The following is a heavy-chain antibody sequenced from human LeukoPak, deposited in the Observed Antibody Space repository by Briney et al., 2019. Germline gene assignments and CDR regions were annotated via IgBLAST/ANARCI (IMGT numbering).Heavy chain of an antibody. Sequence: GGSLRLSCAASGFTFSSYNMNWVRQAPGKVLEWVASISSSSSYIYHADSVKGRFTISRDNAKNSLYLQMNSLIAEDTAVYYCARVGSPYCSGGSCTYFAYWGQGTLVTVSS. V-gene: IGHV3-21*01. CDR1: GFTFSSYN. CDR2: ISSSSSYI. J-gene: IGHJ4*02. CDR3: ARVGSPYCSGGSCTYFAY. D-gene: IGHD2-15*01.